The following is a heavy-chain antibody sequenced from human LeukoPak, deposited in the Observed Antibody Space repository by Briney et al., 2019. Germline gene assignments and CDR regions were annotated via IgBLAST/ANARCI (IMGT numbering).Heavy chain of an antibody. D-gene: IGHD6-6*01. CDR1: GFTFSSYA. Sequence: GSLRLSCAASGFTFSSYAMHWVRQAPGKGLEYVSAISSNGGSTYYANSVKGRFTISRDNSKNTLYLQMGSLRAEDMAVYYCALIAARPFDYWGQGTLVTVSS. CDR2: ISSNGGST. V-gene: IGHV3-64*01. J-gene: IGHJ4*02. CDR3: ALIAARPFDY.